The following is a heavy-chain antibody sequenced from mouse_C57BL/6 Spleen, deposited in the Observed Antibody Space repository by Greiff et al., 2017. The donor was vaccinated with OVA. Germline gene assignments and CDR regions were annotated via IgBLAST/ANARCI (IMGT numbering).Heavy chain of an antibody. CDR3: ASLDGYSPWFAY. V-gene: IGHV5-6*02. CDR1: GFTFSSYG. D-gene: IGHD2-3*01. J-gene: IGHJ3*01. CDR2: ISSGGSYT. Sequence: EVMLVESGGDLVKPGGSLKLSCAASGFTFSSYGMSWVRQTPDKRLEWVATISSGGSYTYYPDSVKGRFTISRDNAKNTLYLQMSRLKSEDTAMYYCASLDGYSPWFAYWGQGTLVTVSA.